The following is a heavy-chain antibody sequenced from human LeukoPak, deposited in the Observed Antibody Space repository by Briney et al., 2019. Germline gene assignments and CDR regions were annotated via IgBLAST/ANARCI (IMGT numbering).Heavy chain of an antibody. V-gene: IGHV3-20*04. CDR3: ARDGERGELSLYMDY. CDR1: GFTFDDYG. D-gene: IGHD3-16*02. J-gene: IGHJ4*02. CDR2: INWNGGST. Sequence: RPGGSLRLSCAASGFTFDDYGMSWVRQAPGKGLEWVSGINWNGGSTGYADSVKGRFTISRDNAKNSLYLQMNSLRAEDTAENYCARDGERGELSLYMDYWGQGTLVTVSS.